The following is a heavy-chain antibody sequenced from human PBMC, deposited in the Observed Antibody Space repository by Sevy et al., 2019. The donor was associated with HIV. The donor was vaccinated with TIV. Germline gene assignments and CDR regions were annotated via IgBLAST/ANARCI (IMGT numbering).Heavy chain of an antibody. V-gene: IGHV4-34*01. CDR2: INHSGST. Sequence: SEILSLTCAVYGGSFSGYYWSWIRQPPGKGLEWIGEINHSGSTNYNPSLKSRVTISVDTSKNQFSLKLSSVTAADTAVYYCARGRRWELLAFDYWGQGTLVTVSS. D-gene: IGHD1-26*01. J-gene: IGHJ4*02. CDR1: GGSFSGYY. CDR3: ARGRRWELLAFDY.